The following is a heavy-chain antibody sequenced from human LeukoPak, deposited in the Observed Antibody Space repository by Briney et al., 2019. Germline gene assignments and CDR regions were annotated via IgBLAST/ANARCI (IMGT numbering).Heavy chain of an antibody. Sequence: SETLSLTCTVSGGSISSRSYYWGWIRQPPGKGLEWIGYIYYSGSTNYNPSLKSRVTISVDTSKNQFSLKLSSVTAADTAVYYCARLGYDFWSGFNWFDPWGQGTLVTVSS. J-gene: IGHJ5*02. CDR1: GGSISSRSYY. CDR2: IYYSGST. V-gene: IGHV4-61*01. D-gene: IGHD3-3*01. CDR3: ARLGYDFWSGFNWFDP.